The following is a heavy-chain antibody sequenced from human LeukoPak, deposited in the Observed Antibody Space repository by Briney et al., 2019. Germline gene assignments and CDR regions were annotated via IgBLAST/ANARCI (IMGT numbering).Heavy chain of an antibody. CDR2: ISAYNGNT. J-gene: IGHJ4*02. CDR3: ARDSYYDSSGYRTFDY. Sequence: ASVKVSCKASGYTFTSYGISWVRQAPGQGLEWMGWISAYNGNTNYAQKLQGRVTMTTDTSTSTAYMELRSLRSDDTAVYYCARDSYYDSSGYRTFDYWGQGTLVTVSS. CDR1: GYTFTSYG. D-gene: IGHD3-22*01. V-gene: IGHV1-18*01.